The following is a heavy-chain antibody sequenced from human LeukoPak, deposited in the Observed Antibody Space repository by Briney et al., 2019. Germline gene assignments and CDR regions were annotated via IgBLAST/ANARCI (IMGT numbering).Heavy chain of an antibody. CDR2: IYYSGST. J-gene: IGHJ3*02. CDR1: GGSISSYY. D-gene: IGHD1-26*01. CDR3: ARVGVGKGSYSWDAFDI. Sequence: SETLSLTCTVSGGSISSYYWSWIRQPPGKGLEWIGYIYYSGSTNYNPSLKSRVTISVDTSKNQFSLRLSSVTAADTAVYYCARVGVGKGSYSWDAFDIWGQGTMVTVSS. V-gene: IGHV4-59*01.